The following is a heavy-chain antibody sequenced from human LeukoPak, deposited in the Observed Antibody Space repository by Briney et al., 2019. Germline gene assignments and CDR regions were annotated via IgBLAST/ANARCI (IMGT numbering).Heavy chain of an antibody. CDR2: IYYSGST. CDR1: GGSISSNY. Sequence: SETLSLTCTVSGGSISSNYWSWIRQPPGQGLEWIGYIYYSGSTKYNSSLKSRVTISVDTSKNHFSLKLSSVTAADTAVYYCAREECSGGNCGPFDYWGQGTLVTVSS. CDR3: AREECSGGNCGPFDY. V-gene: IGHV4-59*01. D-gene: IGHD2-15*01. J-gene: IGHJ4*02.